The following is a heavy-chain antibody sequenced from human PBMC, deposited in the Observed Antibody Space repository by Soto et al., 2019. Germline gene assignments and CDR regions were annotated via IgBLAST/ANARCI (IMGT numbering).Heavy chain of an antibody. CDR2: MNPNSGNT. V-gene: IGHV1-8*01. CDR1: GYTFTSYD. J-gene: IGHJ6*03. Sequence: ASVKVSCKASGYTFTSYDINWVRQATGQGLEWMGWMNPNSGNTGYAQKFQGRVTMTRNTSISTAYMELSSLRSEDTAVYYCARAVTTYYYYYYYMAVWGKGTTVTVSS. D-gene: IGHD4-4*01. CDR3: ARAVTTYYYYYYYMAV.